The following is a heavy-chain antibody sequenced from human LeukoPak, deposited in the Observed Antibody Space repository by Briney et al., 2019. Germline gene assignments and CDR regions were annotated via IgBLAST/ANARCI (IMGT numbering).Heavy chain of an antibody. CDR1: GGSISSGNYY. CDR2: IYYSGST. J-gene: IGHJ4*02. D-gene: IGHD6-13*01. V-gene: IGHV4-30-4*08. CDR3: ARVSIAAAGDRFDY. Sequence: SETLSLTCTVSGGSISSGNYYWSWIRQPPGKGLEWIGYIYYSGSTYYNPSLKCRVTISVDTSKNQLSLKLSSVTAADTAVYYCARVSIAAAGDRFDYWGQGTLVTVSS.